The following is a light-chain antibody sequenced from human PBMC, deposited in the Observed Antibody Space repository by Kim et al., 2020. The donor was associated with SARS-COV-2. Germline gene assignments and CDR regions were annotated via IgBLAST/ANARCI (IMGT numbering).Light chain of an antibody. CDR2: GAS. CDR3: QQYSASPIT. Sequence: PGESATLSCRASQSFSSSYLAWYQQTPDQATRLLIYGASTRATDIPDRFSGSGSGTDFTLTISSLEPEDFAVYLCQQYSASPITFGQGTRLEIK. CDR1: QSFSSSY. J-gene: IGKJ5*01. V-gene: IGKV3-20*01.